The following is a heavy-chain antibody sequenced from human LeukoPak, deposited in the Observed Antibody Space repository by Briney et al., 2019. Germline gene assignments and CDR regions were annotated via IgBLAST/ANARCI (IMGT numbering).Heavy chain of an antibody. Sequence: GGSLRLSCAASGFTFSTYAMHWVRQAPGKGLEWVAVISHDGTNKYYGDSVKGRFTISRDNSKNTLYLQMNSLRAEDTAVYYCASKWYCGGDCYYQIDYWGQGTLVTVSS. CDR2: ISHDGTNK. D-gene: IGHD2-21*02. CDR1: GFTFSTYA. CDR3: ASKWYCGGDCYYQIDY. J-gene: IGHJ4*02. V-gene: IGHV3-30*03.